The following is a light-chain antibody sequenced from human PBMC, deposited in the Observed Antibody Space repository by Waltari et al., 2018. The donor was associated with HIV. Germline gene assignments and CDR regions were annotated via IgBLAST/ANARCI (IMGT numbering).Light chain of an antibody. V-gene: IGLV2-14*01. CDR3: SSYTTRSTPDPNWV. CDR1: SSDVGGYNY. J-gene: IGLJ3*02. CDR2: EVS. Sequence: QSALTQPASVSGSPGQSITISCTGTSSDVGGYNYVPWYQQHPGKAPKLMLFEVSNRPSVVSNRFSGSKSVNTASLTISGLQAEDEADYYCSSYTTRSTPDPNWVFGGGTKLTVL.